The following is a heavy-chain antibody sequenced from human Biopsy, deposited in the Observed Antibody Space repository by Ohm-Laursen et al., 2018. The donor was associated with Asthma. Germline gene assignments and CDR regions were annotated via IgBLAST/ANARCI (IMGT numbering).Heavy chain of an antibody. J-gene: IGHJ6*02. CDR1: GASITSSAYY. Sequence: PSDTLSLTCTVSGASITSSAYYWGWIRQPPGKGLEWIGYIYYSGTTYYNPSLKSRVTISVDTSKNQFSLKLTSVTAADTAVYYCARDRRVRFLEWPPAMDVWGQRTTVTVSS. CDR2: IYYSGTT. CDR3: ARDRRVRFLEWPPAMDV. D-gene: IGHD3-3*01. V-gene: IGHV4-31*03.